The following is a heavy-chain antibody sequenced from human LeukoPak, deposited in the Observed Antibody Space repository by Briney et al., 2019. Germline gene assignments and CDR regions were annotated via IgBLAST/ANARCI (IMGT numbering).Heavy chain of an antibody. J-gene: IGHJ4*02. D-gene: IGHD2-2*01. CDR1: GYTFTGYY. V-gene: IGHV1-2*02. CDR3: ARGGPDIVVVPAAISADY. CDR2: INPNHGDT. Sequence: ASVKVSCKASGYTFTGYYMHWVRQAPGQGLEWMGWINPNHGDTNYAQKFQDRVTMTRDTSISTAYMELSRLRSDDTAVYYCARGGPDIVVVPAAISADYWGQGTLVTVSS.